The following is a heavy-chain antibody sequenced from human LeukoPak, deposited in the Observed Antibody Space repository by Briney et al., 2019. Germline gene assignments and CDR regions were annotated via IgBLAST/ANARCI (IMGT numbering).Heavy chain of an antibody. CDR2: ISNSGSSI. CDR3: AKYSHDSSGSYDY. V-gene: IGHV3-11*01. J-gene: IGHJ4*02. Sequence: PGGSLRLSCAASGFTFSDYYMSWIRQAPGKGLEWVSYISNSGSSIYYADSVKGRFTISRDNAKNSLYLQMNSLRAEDTAVYYCAKYSHDSSGSYDYWGQGTLVTVSS. D-gene: IGHD3-22*01. CDR1: GFTFSDYY.